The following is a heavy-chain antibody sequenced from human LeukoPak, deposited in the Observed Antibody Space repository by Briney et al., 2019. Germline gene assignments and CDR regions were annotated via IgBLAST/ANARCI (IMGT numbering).Heavy chain of an antibody. Sequence: PGGSLRLSCAASGFTFSSYSMNWVRHAPGKGLEWVSSISSSSSYIYYADSVKGRFTISRDNAKNSLYLQMNSLRAEDTAVYYCARDDDSSGRGDAFDIWGQGTMVTVSS. D-gene: IGHD3-22*01. CDR1: GFTFSSYS. CDR2: ISSSSSYI. CDR3: ARDDDSSGRGDAFDI. J-gene: IGHJ3*02. V-gene: IGHV3-21*01.